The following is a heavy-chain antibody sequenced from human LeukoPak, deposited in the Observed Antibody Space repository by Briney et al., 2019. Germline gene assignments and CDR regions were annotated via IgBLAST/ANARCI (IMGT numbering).Heavy chain of an antibody. CDR2: INPNSGGT. CDR3: ARERTVTQRPLDY. V-gene: IGHV1-2*02. J-gene: IGHJ4*02. D-gene: IGHD4-17*01. CDR1: GYTFTGYY. Sequence: GASVKVSCKASGYTFTGYYMHWVQQAPGQGLEWMGWINPNSGGTNYAQKFQGRVTMTRDTSISTAYMELSRLRSDDTAVYYCARERTVTQRPLDYWGQGTLVTVSS.